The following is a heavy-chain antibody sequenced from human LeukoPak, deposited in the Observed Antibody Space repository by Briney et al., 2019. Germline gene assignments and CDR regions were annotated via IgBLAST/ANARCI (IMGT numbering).Heavy chain of an antibody. CDR2: VKQDGSEK. Sequence: GGPLRLSCAASGFTFSSYWMSWVRQAPGKGLEWVANVKQDGSEKYYVDSVKGRFTISRDNAKNSLYLQMNSLRAEDTAVYYCARGPLGAARAPTDYFDYWGQGTLVTVSS. CDR1: GFTFSSYW. CDR3: ARGPLGAARAPTDYFDY. V-gene: IGHV3-7*01. J-gene: IGHJ4*02. D-gene: IGHD6-13*01.